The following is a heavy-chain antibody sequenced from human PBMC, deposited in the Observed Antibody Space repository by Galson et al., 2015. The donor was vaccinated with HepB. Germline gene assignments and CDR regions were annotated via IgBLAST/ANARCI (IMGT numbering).Heavy chain of an antibody. J-gene: IGHJ4*02. CDR2: IIPILGIA. Sequence: SVKVSCKASGGTFSSYTISWVRQAPGQGLEWMGRIIPILGIANYAQKFQGRVTITADKSTSTAYMELSSLRSEDTAVYYCASMVSSGWVDYWGQGTLVTVSS. V-gene: IGHV1-69*02. CDR1: GGTFSSYT. D-gene: IGHD6-19*01. CDR3: ASMVSSGWVDY.